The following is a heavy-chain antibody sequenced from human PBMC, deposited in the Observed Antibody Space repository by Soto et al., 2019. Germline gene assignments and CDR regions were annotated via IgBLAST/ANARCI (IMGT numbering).Heavy chain of an antibody. CDR1: GFTFSSYG. CDR3: AKPVAAQYYYYGMDV. Sequence: QVQLVESGGGVVQPGRSLRLSCAASGFTFSSYGMHWVRQAPGKGLEWVAVISYDGSNKYYADSVKGRFTISRDNSKNTRYLQMNSLRAEDTAVYYCAKPVAAQYYYYGMDVWGQGTTVTVS. CDR2: ISYDGSNK. J-gene: IGHJ6*02. V-gene: IGHV3-30*18. D-gene: IGHD6-6*01.